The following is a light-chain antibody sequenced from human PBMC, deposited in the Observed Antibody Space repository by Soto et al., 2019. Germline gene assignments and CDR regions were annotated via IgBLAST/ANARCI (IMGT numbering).Light chain of an antibody. CDR1: QGINNY. Sequence: DIQLTQSPSFLSASVGDRVTITCWASQGINNYLAWYQQQPGKAPKLLIYAASTLQSGVPSKFRGSGSRTEFTLTISSLQPEDFATYYCQHLHSYPVTFGGGTKVEIK. CDR3: QHLHSYPVT. J-gene: IGKJ4*01. V-gene: IGKV1-9*01. CDR2: AAS.